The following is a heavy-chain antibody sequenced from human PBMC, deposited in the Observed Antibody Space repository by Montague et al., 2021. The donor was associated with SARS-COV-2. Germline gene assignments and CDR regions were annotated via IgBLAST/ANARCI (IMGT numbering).Heavy chain of an antibody. D-gene: IGHD2-15*01. Sequence: SETLSLTCTVSGDSISTSYWAWIRQPPGKGLEWIGYVYYSGRSSYNSSLKSRVTISVDTSKNQVSLKLRSVTAADTAVYFCVREDRRDTATPHRDCYEGMGFWGQGTTVTVSS. V-gene: IGHV4-59*08. CDR2: VYYSGRS. CDR3: VREDRRDTATPHRDCYEGMGF. J-gene: IGHJ6*02. CDR1: GDSISTSY.